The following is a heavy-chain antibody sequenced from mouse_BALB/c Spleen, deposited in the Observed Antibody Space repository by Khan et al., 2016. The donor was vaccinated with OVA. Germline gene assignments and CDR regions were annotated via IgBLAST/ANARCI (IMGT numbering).Heavy chain of an antibody. CDR1: GFTISSYG. CDR3: ARGAI. V-gene: IGHV5-6-3*01. J-gene: IGHJ2*01. Sequence: EVQLLQSGGGIVQPGGSLKRSCAASGFTISSYGMHSVRQSPDKRLELVATIDTNGGSTAYTDSVKGRFTITGDNSKNAPYLQMRSLKSEDTAMYYCARGAIWGQGTTLTVSS. CDR2: IDTNGGST. D-gene: IGHD2-12*01.